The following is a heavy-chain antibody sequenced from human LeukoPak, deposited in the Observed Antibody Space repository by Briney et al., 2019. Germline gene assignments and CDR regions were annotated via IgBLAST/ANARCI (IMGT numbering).Heavy chain of an antibody. J-gene: IGHJ3*02. CDR1: GFTFSSYA. CDR2: LSGSGGST. D-gene: IGHD3-10*01. V-gene: IGHV3-23*01. CDR3: AKRLSMVRGVIGADAFDI. Sequence: PGGSLRLSCAASGFTFSSYAMSWVRQAPGKGLEWVSALSGSGGSTYYADSVKGRFTISRDNSKNTLYLQMNSLRAEDTAVYYCAKRLSMVRGVIGADAFDIWGQGTMVTVSS.